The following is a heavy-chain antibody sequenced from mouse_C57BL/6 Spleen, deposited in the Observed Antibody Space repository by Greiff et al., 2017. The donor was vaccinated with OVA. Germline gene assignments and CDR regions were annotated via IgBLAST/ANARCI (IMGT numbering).Heavy chain of an antibody. J-gene: IGHJ2*01. CDR3: TRSLITTVVAPYYFDY. Sequence: QVQLQQSGAELVRPGASVTLSCKASGYTFTDYEMHWVKQTPVHGLEWIGAIDPETGGPAYNQKFKGKAILTADKSSSTAYMELRSLTSEDSAVYYCTRSLITTVVAPYYFDYWGQGTTLTVSS. CDR1: GYTFTDYE. V-gene: IGHV1-15*01. CDR2: IDPETGGP. D-gene: IGHD1-1*01.